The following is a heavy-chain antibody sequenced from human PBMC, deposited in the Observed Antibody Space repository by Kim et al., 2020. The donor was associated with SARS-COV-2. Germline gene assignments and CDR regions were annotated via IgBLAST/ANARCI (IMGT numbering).Heavy chain of an antibody. J-gene: IGHJ6*02. Sequence: GGSLRLSCAASGFTFSGSAMHWVRQASGKGLEWVGRIRSKANSYATAYAASVKGRFTISRDDSKNTAYLQMNSLKTEDTAVYYCTRQEHMASVITMVRGVTLDRLHGMDVWGQGTTVTVSS. CDR1: GFTFSGSA. V-gene: IGHV3-73*01. CDR3: TRQEHMASVITMVRGVTLDRLHGMDV. D-gene: IGHD3-10*01. CDR2: IRSKANSYAT.